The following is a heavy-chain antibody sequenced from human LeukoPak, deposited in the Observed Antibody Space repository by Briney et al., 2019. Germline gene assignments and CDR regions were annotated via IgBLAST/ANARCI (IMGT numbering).Heavy chain of an antibody. CDR3: ARAGPDYGMDV. V-gene: IGHV4-30-4*01. Sequence: SETLSLTCAVYGGSFSGYYWSWIRQPPGKGLEWIGYIYYSGSTYYNPSLKSRVTISVDTSKNQFSLKLSSVTAADAAVYYCARAGPDYGMDVWGQGTTVTVSS. D-gene: IGHD3-10*01. J-gene: IGHJ6*02. CDR1: GGSFSGYY. CDR2: IYYSGST.